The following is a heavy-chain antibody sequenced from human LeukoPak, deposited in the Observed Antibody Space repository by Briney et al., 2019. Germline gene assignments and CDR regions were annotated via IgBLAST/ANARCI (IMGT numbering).Heavy chain of an antibody. V-gene: IGHV5-51*01. CDR3: ARRHCSSTSCHYGMDV. CDR2: IYPGDSDT. J-gene: IGHJ6*02. CDR1: GYSFTSYW. Sequence: GESLKISCKGSGYSFTSYWIGWVRQMPGKGLEWMGIIYPGDSDTRYSPSFQGQVTISADKPISTAYLQWSSLKASDTAMYYCARRHCSSTSCHYGMDVWGQGTTGTVSS. D-gene: IGHD2-2*01.